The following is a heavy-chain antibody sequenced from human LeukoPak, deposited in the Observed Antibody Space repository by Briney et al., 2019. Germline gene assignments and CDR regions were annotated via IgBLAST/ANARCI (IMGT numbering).Heavy chain of an antibody. Sequence: GGSLRLSCAASGFTFSSYELYWVRQAPGKGLEWISYISSSSTIIKYADSVRGRFTISRDDARKSLYLQMSSLRADDTAIYYCGASRQYVGVFDIWGQGTLVTVSS. V-gene: IGHV3-48*03. D-gene: IGHD2-8*01. CDR2: ISSSSTII. CDR3: GASRQYVGVFDI. CDR1: GFTFSSYE. J-gene: IGHJ3*02.